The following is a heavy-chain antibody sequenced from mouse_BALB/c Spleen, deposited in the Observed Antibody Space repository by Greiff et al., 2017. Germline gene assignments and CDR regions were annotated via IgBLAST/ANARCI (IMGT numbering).Heavy chain of an antibody. CDR3: AGSNWGWYFDV. V-gene: IGHV5-4*02. D-gene: IGHD4-1*01. J-gene: IGHJ1*01. Sequence: EVMLVESGGGLVKPGGSLKLSCAASGFTFSDYYMYWVRQTPEKRLEWVATISDGGSYTYYPDSVKGRLPISRDNAKNNLYLQMSSLKSEDTAMYYCAGSNWGWYFDVWGAGTTVTVSS. CDR2: ISDGGSYT. CDR1: GFTFSDYY.